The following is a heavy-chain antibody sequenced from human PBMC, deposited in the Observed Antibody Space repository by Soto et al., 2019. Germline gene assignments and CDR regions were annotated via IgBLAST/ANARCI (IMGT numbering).Heavy chain of an antibody. CDR3: ARVKGVAVATKATYYYYGMDV. V-gene: IGHV4-61*01. J-gene: IGHJ6*02. CDR2: IYYSGST. D-gene: IGHD6-19*01. CDR1: GGSVSSGSYY. Sequence: SETLSLTCTVSGGSVSSGSYYWSWIRQPPGKGLEWIGYIYYSGSTNYNPSLKSRVTISVDTSKNQFSLKLSSVTAADTAVYYCARVKGVAVATKATYYYYGMDVWGQGTTVTVSS.